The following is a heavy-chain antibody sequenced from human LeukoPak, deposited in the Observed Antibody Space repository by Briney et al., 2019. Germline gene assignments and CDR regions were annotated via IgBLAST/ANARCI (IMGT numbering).Heavy chain of an antibody. J-gene: IGHJ5*02. D-gene: IGHD2-2*01. Sequence: ASVKVSCKASGYTFTGYYMHWVRQAPGQGLEWVGWINPNSGGTNYAQKFQGRVTITRDTSISTAYMELSRLRSDDTAVYYCARGPIVVVPAARNNWFDPWGQGTLVTVSS. V-gene: IGHV1-2*02. CDR2: INPNSGGT. CDR3: ARGPIVVVPAARNNWFDP. CDR1: GYTFTGYY.